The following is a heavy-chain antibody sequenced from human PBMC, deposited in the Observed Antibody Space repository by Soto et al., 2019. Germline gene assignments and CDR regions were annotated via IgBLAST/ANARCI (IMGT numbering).Heavy chain of an antibody. CDR3: AKDWSYYYDSSGYSHY. J-gene: IGHJ4*02. D-gene: IGHD3-22*01. V-gene: IGHV1-2*02. CDR1: GYTLTGYY. Sequence: GASVKVSCKASGYTLTGYYMHWLRQAPGQGLEWMGWINPNSGGTNYAQKFQGRVTMTRDTSISTAYMELSSLRSDDTAVYYCAKDWSYYYDSSGYSHYWGQGTLVTVSS. CDR2: INPNSGGT.